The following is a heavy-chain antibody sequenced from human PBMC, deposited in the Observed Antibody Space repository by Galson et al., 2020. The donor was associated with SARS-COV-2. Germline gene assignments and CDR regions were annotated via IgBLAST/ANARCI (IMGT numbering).Heavy chain of an antibody. J-gene: IGHJ4*02. CDR3: VRRFRRQFDY. CDR1: GFGFTNYE. CDR2: ISPSGAHY. Sequence: GGSLRLSCAASGFGFTNYEINWVRQTPEKGLEWISTISPSGAHYWCPDSMKGRFLISRDNAKNTVFLQMGGLRVVDTAVYYCVRRFRRQFDYGGQATVVTVSS. V-gene: IGHV3-48*03.